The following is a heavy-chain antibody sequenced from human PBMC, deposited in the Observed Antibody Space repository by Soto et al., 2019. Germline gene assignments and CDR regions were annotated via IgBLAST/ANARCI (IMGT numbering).Heavy chain of an antibody. CDR2: IGAYNGNT. CDR3: ARDSLPMAVAAPDN. CDR1: GYSFRNYG. Sequence: QVQLVQSGAEVKKPGASVKVSCKSSGYSFRNYGITWVRQAPGQGLEWMGWIGAYNGNTNYAQKFQGRVTMTTDTSTSTAYLELRSLRSDDTAVYYCARDSLPMAVAAPDNWGQGTLVPVSS. J-gene: IGHJ4*02. D-gene: IGHD2-15*01. V-gene: IGHV1-18*01.